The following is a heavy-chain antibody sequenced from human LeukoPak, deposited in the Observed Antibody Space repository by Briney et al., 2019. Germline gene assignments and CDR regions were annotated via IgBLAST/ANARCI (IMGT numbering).Heavy chain of an antibody. Sequence: SETLSLTCAVYGGSFSGYYWSWIRQPPGKGLEWIGEINHSGSTNYNSSLKSRVTISVDTSKNQFSLKLSSVTAADTAVYYCARGRSELLWFGELFAYFDYWGQGTLVTVSS. D-gene: IGHD3-10*01. CDR1: GGSFSGYY. J-gene: IGHJ4*02. CDR2: INHSGST. CDR3: ARGRSELLWFGELFAYFDY. V-gene: IGHV4-34*01.